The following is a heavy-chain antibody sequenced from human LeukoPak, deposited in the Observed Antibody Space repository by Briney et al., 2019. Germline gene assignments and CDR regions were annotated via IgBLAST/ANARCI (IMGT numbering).Heavy chain of an antibody. V-gene: IGHV1-69*05. J-gene: IGHJ4*02. CDR1: GGTFSSYA. Sequence: SVKVSCKASGGTFSSYAISWVRQAPGQGLEWMGGIIPIFGTANYARKFQGRVTITTDESTSTAYMELSSLRSEDTAVYYCARMSIAAHPGDYWGQGTLVTVSS. CDR3: ARMSIAAHPGDY. D-gene: IGHD6-6*01. CDR2: IIPIFGTA.